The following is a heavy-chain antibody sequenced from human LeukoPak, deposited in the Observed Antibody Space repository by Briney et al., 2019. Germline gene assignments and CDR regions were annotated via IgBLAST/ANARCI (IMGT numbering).Heavy chain of an antibody. CDR1: GYTFTSYG. V-gene: IGHV1-18*01. CDR3: ARVTQTSYYDFWSGGVGY. D-gene: IGHD3-3*01. CDR2: ISAYNGNT. J-gene: IGHJ4*02. Sequence: ASVKVSCKASGYTFTSYGIIWVRQAPGQGLEWMGWISAYNGNTNYAQKLQGRVTMTTDTSTSTAYMELRSLRSDDTAVYYCARVTQTSYYDFWSGGVGYWGQGTLVTVSS.